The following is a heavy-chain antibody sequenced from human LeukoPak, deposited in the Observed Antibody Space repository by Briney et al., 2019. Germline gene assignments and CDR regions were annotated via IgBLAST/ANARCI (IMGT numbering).Heavy chain of an antibody. Sequence: GGSLRLSCTASGFTFEDYGMSWVRQGPGKGLEWVSGINWNGGRTGYADSVKGRFTISRDNAKKSLYLQLNSLRAEDTAVYYCAKGPHSGNYDSSGLAVDYWGQGTLVTVSS. CDR1: GFTFEDYG. D-gene: IGHD3-22*01. CDR3: AKGPHSGNYDSSGLAVDY. V-gene: IGHV3-20*04. CDR2: INWNGGRT. J-gene: IGHJ4*02.